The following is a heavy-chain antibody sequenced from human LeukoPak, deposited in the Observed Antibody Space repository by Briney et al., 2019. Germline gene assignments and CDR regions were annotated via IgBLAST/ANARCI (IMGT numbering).Heavy chain of an antibody. CDR1: GGSISSYY. CDR3: ARDKYYYDSSASIRFDY. Sequence: SETLSLTCTVSGGSISSYYWSWIRQPAGKGLEWIGRIHTSGGVNYNPSLKRRATMSVATSMNQFSLKLSSVTAADTAVYYCARDKYYYDSSASIRFDYWGQGTLVTVSS. CDR2: IHTSGGV. V-gene: IGHV4-4*07. J-gene: IGHJ4*02. D-gene: IGHD3-22*01.